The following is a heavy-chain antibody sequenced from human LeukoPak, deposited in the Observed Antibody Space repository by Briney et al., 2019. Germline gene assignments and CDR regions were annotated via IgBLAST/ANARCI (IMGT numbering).Heavy chain of an antibody. CDR1: GFTFDDYA. CDR2: ISGDGGST. J-gene: IGHJ4*02. CDR3: AAANLGITIFGVVG. Sequence: GGSLRLSCAASGFTFDDYAMHWVRQAPGKGLEWVSLISGDGGSTYYADSVKGRFTISRDNSKNSLYLQMNSLRTEDAALYYCAAANLGITIFGVVGWGQGTLVTVSS. V-gene: IGHV3-43*02. D-gene: IGHD3-3*01.